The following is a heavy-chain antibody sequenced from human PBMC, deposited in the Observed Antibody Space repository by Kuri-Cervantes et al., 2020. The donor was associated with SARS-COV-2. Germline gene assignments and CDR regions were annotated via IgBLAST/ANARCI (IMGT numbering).Heavy chain of an antibody. CDR2: IYYSGST. V-gene: IGHV4-59*12. Sequence: GSLRLSCTVSGGCISSYYWSWIRQPPGKVLEWIGYIYYSGSTNYNPYLKSRVTISVDTSKNQFSLKLSSVTAADTNVSYCARVKTIFGVAPFDYLGQGTLVTVSS. D-gene: IGHD3-3*01. CDR1: GGCISSYY. CDR3: ARVKTIFGVAPFDY. J-gene: IGHJ4*02.